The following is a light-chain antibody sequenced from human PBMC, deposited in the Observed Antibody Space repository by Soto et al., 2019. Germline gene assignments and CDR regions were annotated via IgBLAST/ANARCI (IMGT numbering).Light chain of an antibody. CDR2: EVS. CDR1: SSDVGSYNR. CDR3: SSYTSSSTLV. Sequence: QSVLTQPPSVSGSPGQSVTISCTGTSSDVGSYNRVSWYQQPPGTAPKLMIYEVSNRPSGVPDRFSGSKSGNTASLTISGLQAEDEADYYCSSYTSSSTLVFGGGTKVPVL. V-gene: IGLV2-18*02. J-gene: IGLJ2*01.